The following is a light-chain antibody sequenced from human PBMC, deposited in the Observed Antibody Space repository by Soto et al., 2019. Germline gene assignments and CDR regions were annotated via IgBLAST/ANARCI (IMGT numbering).Light chain of an antibody. CDR3: SSYTSSSTLV. J-gene: IGLJ1*01. Sequence: QSVLTQPASVSGSPGQSITISCTGTYSNVGGHNYVSWYQQHPGKAPKLMIYEVSNRPSGVSNRFSGSKSGNTASLTISGLQAEDEADYYCSSYTSSSTLVFGTGTKLTVL. CDR1: YSNVGGHNY. V-gene: IGLV2-14*01. CDR2: EVS.